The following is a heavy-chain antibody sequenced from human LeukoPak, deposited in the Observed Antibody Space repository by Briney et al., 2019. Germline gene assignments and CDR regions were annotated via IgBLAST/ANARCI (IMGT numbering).Heavy chain of an antibody. CDR2: IKQDGSEK. CDR1: GFTFSSYW. J-gene: IGHJ6*03. CDR3: ARGRYSSGWHYYYYMDV. D-gene: IGHD6-19*01. V-gene: IGHV3-7*01. Sequence: GGSLRLSCAASGFTFSSYWMSWVRQAPGKGLEWVANIKQDGSEKYYVDSVKGRFTISRDNAKNSLYLQTNSLRAEDTAVYYCARGRYSSGWHYYYYMDVWGKGTTVTVSS.